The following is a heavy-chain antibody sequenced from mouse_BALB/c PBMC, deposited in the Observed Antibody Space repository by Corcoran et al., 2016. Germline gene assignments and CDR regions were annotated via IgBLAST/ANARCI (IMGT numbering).Heavy chain of an antibody. D-gene: IGHD2-4*01. CDR2: IDPANGNT. J-gene: IGHJ3*01. CDR1: GFNIKDTY. Sequence: EVQLQQSGAELVKPGASVKLSCTASGFNIKDTYMHWVKQRPEQGLEWIGRIDPANGNTKYDPKFQGKATITADTSSNTAYLQLSSLTSDDTAVYYSPPYDYQARFAYLVQGTVFTVPA. CDR3: PPYDYQARFAY. V-gene: IGHV14-3*02.